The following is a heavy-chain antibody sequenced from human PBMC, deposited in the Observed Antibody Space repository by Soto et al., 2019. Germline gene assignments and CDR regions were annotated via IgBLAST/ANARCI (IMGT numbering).Heavy chain of an antibody. CDR3: ASPGESSGYYPFDY. CDR2: IYYSGST. CDR1: GGSISSYY. J-gene: IGHJ4*02. D-gene: IGHD3-22*01. Sequence: QVQLQESGPGRVKPSETLSLTCTVSGGSISSYYWSWIRQPPGKGLEWIGYIYYSGSTKSNPSLNSRVTIAVDSAKTEFSLKLSSVTAADTAVYYCASPGESSGYYPFDYWGQGTLVTVSS. V-gene: IGHV4-59*08.